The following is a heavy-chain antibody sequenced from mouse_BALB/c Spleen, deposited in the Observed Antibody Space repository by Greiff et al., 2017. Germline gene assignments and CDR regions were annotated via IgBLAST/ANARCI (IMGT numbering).Heavy chain of an antibody. CDR3: VSHYYGSSGYYYAMDY. Sequence: VQLQQSGPGLVQPSQSLSITCTVSGFSLTSYGVHWVRQSPGKGLEWLGVIWSGGSTDYNAAFISRLSISKDNSKSQVFFKMNSLQADDTAIYYCVSHYYGSSGYYYAMDYWGQGTSVTVSS. V-gene: IGHV2-2-2*01. CDR1: GFSLTSYG. D-gene: IGHD1-1*01. CDR2: IWSGGST. J-gene: IGHJ4*01.